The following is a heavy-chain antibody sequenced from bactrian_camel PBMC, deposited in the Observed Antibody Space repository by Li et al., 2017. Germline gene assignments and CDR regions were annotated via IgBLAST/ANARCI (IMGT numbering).Heavy chain of an antibody. D-gene: IGHD1*01. J-gene: IGHJ6*01. CDR2: IYWGGGSP. CDR1: GRMYPTYC. CDR3: AADRGTSRSFSYCYLGRDQADYGV. V-gene: IGHV3-3*01. Sequence: HVQLVESGGGSVQAGSSLRLSCAVSGRMYPTYCMGWFRQAPGKEREAVATIYWGGGSPYYADSVQGRFTISKDNANNTLYLEMSSLKPEDTAMYYCAADRGTSRSFSYCYLGRDQADYGVWGQGTQVTVS.